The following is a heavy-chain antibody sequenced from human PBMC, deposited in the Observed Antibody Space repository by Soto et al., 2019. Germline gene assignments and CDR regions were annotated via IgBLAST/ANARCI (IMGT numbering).Heavy chain of an antibody. D-gene: IGHD6-19*01. V-gene: IGHV1-18*01. CDR1: GYSFTTYG. CDR3: ARLLGIAVAVNDAFDI. J-gene: IGHJ3*02. Sequence: ASVKVSCKTSGYSFTTYGISWVRQAPGQGLEWMGWISAYNGNTNYAQKLQGRVTMTTDTSTSTAYMELRSLRSDDTAVYYCARLLGIAVAVNDAFDIWGQGTMVTVSS. CDR2: ISAYNGNT.